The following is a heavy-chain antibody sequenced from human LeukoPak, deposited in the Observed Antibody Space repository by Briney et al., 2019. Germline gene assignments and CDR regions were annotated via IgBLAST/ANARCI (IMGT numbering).Heavy chain of an antibody. CDR1: GYIFTSYW. CDR2: IYPGDSDT. J-gene: IGHJ3*02. D-gene: IGHD5-24*01. CDR3: ARLEMATITGAFDI. V-gene: IGHV5-51*01. Sequence: GESLKISCQGSGYIFTSYWIGWVRQLPGKGLEWMGIIYPGDSDTRYSPSFQGQVTISADKSISTAYLQWSSLKASDTAMYYCARLEMATITGAFDIWGQGTMVTVSS.